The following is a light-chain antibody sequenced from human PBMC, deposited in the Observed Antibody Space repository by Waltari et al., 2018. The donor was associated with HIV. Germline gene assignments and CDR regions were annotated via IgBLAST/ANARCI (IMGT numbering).Light chain of an antibody. V-gene: IGKV2-28*01. CDR1: QSLLHSSGFYY. CDR2: LGS. Sequence: IVLTQSPLSLPVTPGEPASLPCRSSQSLLHSSGFYYLDWYLQKPGQSPQLLIYLGSHRASGVSDRFSGGGSGTHFTLNVTRVEADDVGIYFCMQSLQIPPTFGGGTKV. CDR3: MQSLQIPPT. J-gene: IGKJ4*01.